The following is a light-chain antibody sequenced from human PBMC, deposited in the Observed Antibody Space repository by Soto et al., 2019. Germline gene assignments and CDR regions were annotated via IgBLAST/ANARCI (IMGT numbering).Light chain of an antibody. Sequence: DIVMTQSPLSLPVTPGEPASISCRSSQSLLHSNGYNYLDWYLQKPGQSPQLLIYLGSNRASGVPDRFSGSGSGTDFTLKISRVEAEDVGVYYRMQALQTPCFGPGTKVDIK. CDR3: MQALQTPC. V-gene: IGKV2-28*01. J-gene: IGKJ3*01. CDR2: LGS. CDR1: QSLLHSNGYNY.